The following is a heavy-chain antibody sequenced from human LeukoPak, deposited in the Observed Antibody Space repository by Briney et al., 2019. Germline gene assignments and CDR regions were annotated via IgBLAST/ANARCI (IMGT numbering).Heavy chain of an antibody. J-gene: IGHJ5*02. D-gene: IGHD3-16*01. CDR2: IGGSGGST. CDR1: GFTFSSYG. Sequence: GGTLRLSCAASGFTFSSYGMSWVRQAPGKGLEWDSAIGGSGGSTYYADSVKGRFTISRDTSKNTLYLQMNSLRAEDTAVYYCAKSRSPNRITFGGVENWFDPWGQGTLVTVSS. CDR3: AKSRSPNRITFGGVENWFDP. V-gene: IGHV3-23*01.